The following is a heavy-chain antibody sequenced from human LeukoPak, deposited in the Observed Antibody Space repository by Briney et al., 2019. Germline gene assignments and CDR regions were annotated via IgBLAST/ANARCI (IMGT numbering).Heavy chain of an antibody. CDR1: GYTFTSYG. J-gene: IGHJ6*03. V-gene: IGHV1-18*01. CDR3: ARADREIRPRYYYMDV. CDR2: ISAYNGNT. D-gene: IGHD1-14*01. Sequence: GSVKVSCKASGYTFTSYGISWVRQAPGQGLEWMGWISAYNGNTNYVQKLQGRVTMTTDTSTSTAYMELRSLRSDDTAVYYCARADREIRPRYYYMDVWGKGTTVTVSS.